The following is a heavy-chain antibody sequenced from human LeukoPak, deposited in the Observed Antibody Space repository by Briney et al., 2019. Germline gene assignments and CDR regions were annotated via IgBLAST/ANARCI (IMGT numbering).Heavy chain of an antibody. CDR2: ISGSGNTI. V-gene: IGHV3-11*04. Sequence: GGSLRLSCAASGFTFSDYYMSWIRQAPGKGLEWVSYISGSGNTIYYADSVKGRFTISRDNAKISLYLQMSSLRAEDTAVYYCARVDATMVTSGYYYSYYMDVWGKGTTVTVSS. CDR1: GFTFSDYY. CDR3: ARVDATMVTSGYYYSYYMDV. J-gene: IGHJ6*03. D-gene: IGHD5-18*01.